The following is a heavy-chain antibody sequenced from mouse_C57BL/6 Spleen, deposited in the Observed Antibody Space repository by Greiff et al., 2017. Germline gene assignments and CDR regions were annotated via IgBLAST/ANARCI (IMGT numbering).Heavy chain of an antibody. CDR2: IWRGGST. CDR3: AKIDDANAMDY. CDR1: GFSLTSYG. D-gene: IGHD2-12*01. Sequence: QVHVKQSGPGLVQPSQSLSITCTVSGFSLTSYGVHWVRQSPGQGLEWLGVIWRGGSTDYNAAFMSRLSITKDNSKSQVFFKMNSLQADDTAIYXCAKIDDANAMDYWGQGTSVTVSS. J-gene: IGHJ4*01. V-gene: IGHV2-5*01.